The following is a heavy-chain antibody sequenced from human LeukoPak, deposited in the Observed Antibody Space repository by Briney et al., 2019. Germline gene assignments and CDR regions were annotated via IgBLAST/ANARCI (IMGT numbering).Heavy chain of an antibody. V-gene: IGHV3-30-3*01. Sequence: GGSLRLSCAASGFTFSSYAMHWVRQAPGEGLEWVAVISYDGSNKYYADSVKGRFTISRDNSKNTLYLQMNSLRAEDTAVYYCATPYYDILTGYWGPPGNWGQGTLVTVSS. CDR3: ATPYYDILTGYWGPPGN. J-gene: IGHJ4*02. CDR1: GFTFSSYA. CDR2: ISYDGSNK. D-gene: IGHD3-9*01.